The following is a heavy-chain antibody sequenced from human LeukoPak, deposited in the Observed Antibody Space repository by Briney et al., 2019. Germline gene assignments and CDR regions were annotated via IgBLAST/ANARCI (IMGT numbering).Heavy chain of an antibody. J-gene: IGHJ4*02. Sequence: PGGSLTLSCAASGFTFRNHWMHWVRQTPGKGLVWVSRIKGDGTTTTYADSVKGRFTISRDNAKNTVYLQMNSLKGEDTGVYYCARDAAGLDYWGQGTLVTVSS. CDR2: IKGDGTTT. D-gene: IGHD1-14*01. CDR3: ARDAAGLDY. CDR1: GFTFRNHW. V-gene: IGHV3-74*01.